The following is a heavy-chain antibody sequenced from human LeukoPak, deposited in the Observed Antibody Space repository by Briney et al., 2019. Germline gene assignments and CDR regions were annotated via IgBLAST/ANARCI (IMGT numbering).Heavy chain of an antibody. CDR2: IYYSGST. CDR1: GGSVSSGSYY. D-gene: IGHD5-12*01. Sequence: PSETLSLTCTVSGGSVSSGSYYWSWIRQPPGKGLEWIGYIYYSGSTNYNPSLKSRVTISVDTSKNQFSLKLSSVTAADTAVYYCAGWQSKGYSGYDSPLGFDYWGQGTLVTVSS. CDR3: AGWQSKGYSGYDSPLGFDY. V-gene: IGHV4-61*01. J-gene: IGHJ4*02.